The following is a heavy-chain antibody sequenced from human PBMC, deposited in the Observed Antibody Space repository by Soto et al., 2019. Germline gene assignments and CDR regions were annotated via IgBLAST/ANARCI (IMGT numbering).Heavy chain of an antibody. CDR1: GFTFSSYW. J-gene: IGHJ4*02. CDR2: IAGEGIST. CDR3: IRDLRSGDF. V-gene: IGHV3-74*01. D-gene: IGHD6-19*01. Sequence: GGSLRLSCAASGFTFSSYWMHWVRQAPGKGLVWVSRIAGEGISTNYADSVKGRFTASRDNAKNTVYLEMSSLRAEDTAVYYCIRDLRSGDFWGQGTLVTVSS.